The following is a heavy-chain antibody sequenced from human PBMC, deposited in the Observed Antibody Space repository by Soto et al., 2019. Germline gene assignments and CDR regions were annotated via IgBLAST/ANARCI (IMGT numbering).Heavy chain of an antibody. Sequence: QVQLVQSGAEVKKPGASVKVSCKVSGYTLTELSMHWVRQAPGKGLEWMGGFDPEDGETIYAQKCQGRVTMTENTSTDTAYMELSSLRSEETAVYYCATVTMGADAFDIWGQGTMVTVSS. V-gene: IGHV1-24*01. D-gene: IGHD3-3*01. CDR1: GYTLTELS. J-gene: IGHJ3*02. CDR3: ATVTMGADAFDI. CDR2: FDPEDGET.